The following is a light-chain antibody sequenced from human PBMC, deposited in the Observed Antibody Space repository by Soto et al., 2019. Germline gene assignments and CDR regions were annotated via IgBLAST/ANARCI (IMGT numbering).Light chain of an antibody. Sequence: ILMTQSPASLSVSPGERATLSCRASQNIYSNVAWYQQRPGQAPRLLIYRTSTRATGVPARFSGSGSGTEFTLTITSLQSEDFAVYFCQQYNKWPRTFGQGTKVDI. CDR2: RTS. J-gene: IGKJ1*01. CDR1: QNIYSN. CDR3: QQYNKWPRT. V-gene: IGKV3-15*01.